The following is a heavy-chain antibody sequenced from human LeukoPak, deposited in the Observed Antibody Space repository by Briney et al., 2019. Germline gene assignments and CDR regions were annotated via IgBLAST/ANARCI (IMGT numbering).Heavy chain of an antibody. J-gene: IGHJ4*02. CDR3: ARQDIVLMVYANSADRSDY. CDR1: GGSISSSSYY. D-gene: IGHD2-8*01. V-gene: IGHV4-39*01. Sequence: PSETLSLTCTVSGGSISSSSYYWDWIRQPPGKGLEWIGSIYYSGSTYYNPSLKSRVTISVDTSKNQFSLKLSSVTAADTAVYYCARQDIVLMVYANSADRSDYWGQGTLVTVSS. CDR2: IYYSGST.